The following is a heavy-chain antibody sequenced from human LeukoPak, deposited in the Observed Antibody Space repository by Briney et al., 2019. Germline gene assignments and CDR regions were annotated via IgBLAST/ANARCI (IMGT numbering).Heavy chain of an antibody. V-gene: IGHV5-51*01. Sequence: GESLKISCKGSGYSFTTYWIGWVRQMPGKGLEWMGIIYPGDSDTRYSPSFQGQVTISADKSISTAYLQWSSLQASDTAMYFCARRGYNDYDYWYFDLWGRGTLVTVSS. CDR1: GYSFTTYW. J-gene: IGHJ2*01. CDR3: ARRGYNDYDYWYFDL. CDR2: IYPGDSDT. D-gene: IGHD5-12*01.